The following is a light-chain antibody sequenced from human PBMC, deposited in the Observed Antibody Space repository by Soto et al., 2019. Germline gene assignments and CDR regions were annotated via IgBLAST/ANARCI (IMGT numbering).Light chain of an antibody. Sequence: DIQMPQSPSTLSASVGDRVTITFRASQSISSGLAWYQQKPGKAPKLLINKASSLESGVPSRFSGSGSGTEFTLTISSLQPDDFAPYYCQQYKSYPTFGQGTKVDIK. J-gene: IGKJ1*01. V-gene: IGKV1-5*03. CDR3: QQYKSYPT. CDR1: QSISSG. CDR2: KAS.